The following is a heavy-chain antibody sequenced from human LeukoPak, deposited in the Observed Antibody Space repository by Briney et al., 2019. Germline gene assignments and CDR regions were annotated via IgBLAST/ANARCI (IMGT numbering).Heavy chain of an antibody. J-gene: IGHJ3*02. CDR2: MNQDGSER. D-gene: IGHD2-8*01. CDR3: ARGNNGALDI. V-gene: IGHV3-7*01. Sequence: GGSLRLSYTASGLTFNSYWMPWVRQTPEKGLEWVANMNQDGSERNYVDSVKGRFTISRDSAENSLYLQMNSLRAEDTAVYYCARGNNGALDIWGQGTTVTVSS. CDR1: GLTFNSYW.